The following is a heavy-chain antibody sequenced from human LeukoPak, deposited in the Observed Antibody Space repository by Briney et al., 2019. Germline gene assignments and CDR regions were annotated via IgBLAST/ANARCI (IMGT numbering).Heavy chain of an antibody. J-gene: IGHJ5*02. CDR1: GFTFSSYG. CDR3: AKGELWFGEFGIDP. CDR2: ISYDGSNK. V-gene: IGHV3-30*18. D-gene: IGHD3-10*01. Sequence: PGGSLRLSCAASGFTFSSYGMHWVRQAPGKGLEWVAVISYDGSNKYYADSVKGRFTISRDNSKNTLYLQMNSLRAEDTAVYYCAKGELWFGEFGIDPWGQGTLVTVSS.